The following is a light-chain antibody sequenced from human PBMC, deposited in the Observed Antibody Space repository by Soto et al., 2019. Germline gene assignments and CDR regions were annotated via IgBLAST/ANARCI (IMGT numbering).Light chain of an antibody. CDR3: TSYTRSSPYV. CDR1: TSDVGSYNY. CDR2: DVS. Sequence: QSVLTQPASVSGSPGQSITIFCTGTTSDVGSYNYFSWYQQHPGRAPKLMIYDVSSRPSGVSNRFSGSKSGNTASLTISGLQAEDEADYFCTSYTRSSPYVFGTGTKLTVL. V-gene: IGLV2-14*03. J-gene: IGLJ1*01.